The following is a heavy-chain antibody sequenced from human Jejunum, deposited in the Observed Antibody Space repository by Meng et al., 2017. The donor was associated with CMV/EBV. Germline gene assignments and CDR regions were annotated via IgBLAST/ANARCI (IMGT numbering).Heavy chain of an antibody. CDR2: MFHSGAA. V-gene: IGHV4-4*01. Sequence: PSVCCVASGGALIGTYWLLWIRPAPGGVLEWIGAMFHSGAANPSPSLKSRVTISIDNSTNQFSQKVTSVPAADTDVYFCGDPPAGYWGQGVLVTVSS. J-gene: IGHJ4*02. CDR3: GDPPAGY. CDR1: GGALIGTYW. D-gene: IGHD1-1*01.